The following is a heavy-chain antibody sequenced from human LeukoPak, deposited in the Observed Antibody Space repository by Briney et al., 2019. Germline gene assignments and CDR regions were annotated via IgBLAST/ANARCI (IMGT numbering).Heavy chain of an antibody. Sequence: GASVKVSCKASGYTFTSYYIHWVRQAPGQGLEWMGIINPSRGSTSYAEKFQGRVTMTRDTSTSTVYMELSSLRSEDTAVYYCARDGGLEPPSIDYYYYYMDVWGKGTTVTVSS. CDR3: ARDGGLEPPSIDYYYYYMDV. V-gene: IGHV1-46*01. J-gene: IGHJ6*03. D-gene: IGHD1-1*01. CDR1: GYTFTSYY. CDR2: INPSRGST.